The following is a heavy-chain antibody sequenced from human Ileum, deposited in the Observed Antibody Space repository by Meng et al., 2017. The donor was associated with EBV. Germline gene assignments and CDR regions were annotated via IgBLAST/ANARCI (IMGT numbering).Heavy chain of an antibody. V-gene: IGHV4-61*08. CDR1: GGSVSSGGNS. CDR3: ARDGYSSGSD. D-gene: IGHD6-19*01. J-gene: IGHJ4*02. CDR2: IYNSGST. Sequence: QVPAQGSGPGCCKPSESLALTCGCSGGSVSSGGNSWSWIRQPPGKGLEWIGYIYNSGSTNYNPSLKSRVTISVDTSKNQFSLKLSSVTAADTAVYYCARDGYSSGSDWGQGTLVTVSS.